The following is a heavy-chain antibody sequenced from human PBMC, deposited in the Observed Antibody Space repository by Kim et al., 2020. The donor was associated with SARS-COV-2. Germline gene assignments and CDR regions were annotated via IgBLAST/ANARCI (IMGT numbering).Heavy chain of an antibody. CDR3: AVLPTYFNVLTGYPLDY. D-gene: IGHD3-9*01. Sequence: VKGRLTNSRDHAKNTLYLQMNSLRAEDTAVYYCAVLPTYFNVLTGYPLDYWGQGTMVTVSS. J-gene: IGHJ4*02. V-gene: IGHV3-23*01.